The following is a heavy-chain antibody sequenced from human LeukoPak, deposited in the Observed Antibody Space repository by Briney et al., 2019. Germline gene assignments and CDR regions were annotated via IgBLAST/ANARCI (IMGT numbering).Heavy chain of an antibody. CDR1: GCSISSYY. D-gene: IGHD3/OR15-3a*01. J-gene: IGHJ4*02. CDR2: IYYSGST. V-gene: IGHV4-59*01. Sequence: SETLSLTCTVSGCSISSYYWSWIRQPPGKGLEWIAYIYYSGSTNYNPSLKSRVTISVDTSKDQFYLKLSSVTAADTAVYYCARRTGYYDGFDFWGPGTLVTVLS. CDR3: ARRTGYYDGFDF.